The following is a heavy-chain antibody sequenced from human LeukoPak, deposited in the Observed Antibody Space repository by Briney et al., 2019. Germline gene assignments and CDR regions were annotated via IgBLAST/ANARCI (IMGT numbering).Heavy chain of an antibody. V-gene: IGHV3-23*01. J-gene: IGHJ4*02. CDR1: GFTFSSYA. CDR2: ISGSGGST. D-gene: IGHD4-17*01. Sequence: GGSLRLSCVASGFTFSSYAMSWVRQAPGKGLEWVSAISGSGGSTYYADSVRGRFTISRDNSKNTLYLQMNSLRAEDTAVYYCAKDERDYGDLFDYWGQGTLVTVSS. CDR3: AKDERDYGDLFDY.